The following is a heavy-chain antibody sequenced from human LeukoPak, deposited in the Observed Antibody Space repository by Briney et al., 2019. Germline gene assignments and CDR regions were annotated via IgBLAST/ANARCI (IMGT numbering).Heavy chain of an antibody. CDR1: GYTFTSYG. J-gene: IGHJ6*03. CDR2: ISAYNGNT. Sequence: ASVKVSCKASGYTFTSYGISWVRQAPGQGLGWRGWISAYNGNTNYAQKLQGRVTMTTDTSTSTAYMELRSLRSDDTAVYYCARENYDILTGYADYYYYYYMDVWGKGTTVTISS. D-gene: IGHD3-9*01. CDR3: ARENYDILTGYADYYYYYYMDV. V-gene: IGHV1-18*01.